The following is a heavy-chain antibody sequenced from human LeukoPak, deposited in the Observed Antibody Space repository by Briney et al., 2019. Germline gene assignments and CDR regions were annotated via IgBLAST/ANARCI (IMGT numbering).Heavy chain of an antibody. D-gene: IGHD7-27*01. CDR1: GFAFSSNW. CDR2: INSGGSGT. V-gene: IGHV3-74*01. CDR3: ATSLGPLTEY. Sequence: GGSLRLSCAASGFAFSSNWMHWVRQTPGKGLVWVSRINSGGSGTSYADSVEGRFTISRDNAKNTLYLQMNSLKGEDTAVYYCATSLGPLTEYWGQGTLVTVSS. J-gene: IGHJ4*02.